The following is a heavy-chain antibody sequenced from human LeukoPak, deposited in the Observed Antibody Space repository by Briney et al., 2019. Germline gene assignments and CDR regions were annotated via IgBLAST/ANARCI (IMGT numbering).Heavy chain of an antibody. J-gene: IGHJ4*02. D-gene: IGHD3-10*01. CDR2: INPNSGGT. CDR3: ARAVRTVYYFDY. Sequence: ASVKVSCKASVYIFTGYYMHWVRQAPGQGLEWMGWINPNSGGTNYAQKFQGRVTMTRDTSITTAYMELSRLRSDDTAVYYCARAVRTVYYFDYWGQGTLVTVSS. V-gene: IGHV1-2*02. CDR1: VYIFTGYY.